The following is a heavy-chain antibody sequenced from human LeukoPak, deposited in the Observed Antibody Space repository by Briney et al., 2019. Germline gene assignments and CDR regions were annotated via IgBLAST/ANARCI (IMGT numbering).Heavy chain of an antibody. CDR1: GFTFSSYG. D-gene: IGHD6-19*01. J-gene: IGHJ4*02. CDR2: IRYDGSNK. CDR3: AKGGSFSRLVKGYYLDY. Sequence: GGSLRLSCAASGFTFSSYGMHWVRQAPGKGLEWVAFIRYDGSNKYYADSVKGRFTISRDNSKNTMYLQMNSLRAEDTAVYYCAKGGSFSRLVKGYYLDYWGQGTLVTVSS. V-gene: IGHV3-30*02.